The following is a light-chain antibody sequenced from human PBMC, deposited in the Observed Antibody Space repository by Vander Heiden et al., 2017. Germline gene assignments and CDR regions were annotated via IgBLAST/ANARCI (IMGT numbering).Light chain of an antibody. J-gene: IGLJ7*01. V-gene: IGLV2-23*01. CDR3: SSYAGRNTLV. CDR2: EDS. CDR1: DNDVGDYKL. Sequence: QPALTQPASVSGSPGQSITISCIGTDNDVGDYKLVSWYQQHPGKAPRLMMIEDSKRPSGVSDRFSGSKSGNTAPLTISGLQAEDEADYYCSSYAGRNTLVFGGGTRLTVL.